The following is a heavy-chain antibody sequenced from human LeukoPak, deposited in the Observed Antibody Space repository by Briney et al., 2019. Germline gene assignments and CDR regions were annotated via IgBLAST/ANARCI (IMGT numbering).Heavy chain of an antibody. D-gene: IGHD2-15*01. Sequence: GRSLKLPCAASGFAFRTYSMHWVRQATGKGLEWLAVITYEGKVQHYADSVKGQFTVSRDNSKKTLSLQMISLRPEDTAFYYCAREERVGAAYYLVAWRGGTLVTVSS. J-gene: IGHJ4*02. CDR1: GFAFRTYS. CDR3: AREERVGAAYYLVA. V-gene: IGHV3-30*04. CDR2: ITYEGKVQ.